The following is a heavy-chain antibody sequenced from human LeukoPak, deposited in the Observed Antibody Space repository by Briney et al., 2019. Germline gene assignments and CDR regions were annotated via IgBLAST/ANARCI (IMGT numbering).Heavy chain of an antibody. V-gene: IGHV4-39*07. Sequence: PSQTLSLTCIVSGGSISTNSYSWGWLRQPPGKGLEWIGTLYYNGNSYYTPSLERRVTITADTSKNQFSLKLNSVTAADTAIYHCARVYSSGWYQGFDPWGQGILVTVSS. CDR2: LYYNGNS. CDR3: ARVYSSGWYQGFDP. D-gene: IGHD6-19*01. J-gene: IGHJ5*02. CDR1: GGSISTNSYS.